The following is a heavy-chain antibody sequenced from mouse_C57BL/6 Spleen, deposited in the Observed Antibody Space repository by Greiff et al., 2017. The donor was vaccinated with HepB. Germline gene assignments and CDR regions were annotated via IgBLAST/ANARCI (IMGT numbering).Heavy chain of an antibody. CDR2: IDPSDSYT. Sequence: QVQLKQPGAELVKPGASVKLSCKASGYTFTSYWMQWVKQRPGQGLEWIGEIDPSDSYTNYNQKFKGKATLTVDTSSSTAYMQLSSLTSEDSAVYYCARWDYYGSGYFDVWGTGTTVTVSS. CDR3: ARWDYYGSGYFDV. CDR1: GYTFTSYW. V-gene: IGHV1-50*01. D-gene: IGHD1-1*01. J-gene: IGHJ1*03.